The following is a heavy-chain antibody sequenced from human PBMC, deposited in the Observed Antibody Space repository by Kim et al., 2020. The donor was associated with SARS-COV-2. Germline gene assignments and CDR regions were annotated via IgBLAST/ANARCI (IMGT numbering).Heavy chain of an antibody. CDR1: GYTFTSYA. CDR3: ARDPTRGVVTLPGDY. Sequence: ASVKVSCKASGYTFTSYAMHWVRQAPGQRLEWMGWINAGNGNTKYSQKFQGRVTITRDTSASTAYMELSSLRSEDTAVYYCARDPTRGVVTLPGDYWGQGTLVTVSS. D-gene: IGHD2-15*01. V-gene: IGHV1-3*01. CDR2: INAGNGNT. J-gene: IGHJ4*02.